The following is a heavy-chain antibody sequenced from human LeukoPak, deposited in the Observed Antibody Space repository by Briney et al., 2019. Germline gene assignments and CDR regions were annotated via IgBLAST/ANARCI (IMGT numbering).Heavy chain of an antibody. CDR1: GFTVSSNY. J-gene: IGHJ4*02. V-gene: IGHV3-53*01. Sequence: PGGSLRLLCAASGFTVSSNYMSWVRQAPGKGLEWVSVIYSGGSTYYADSVKGRFTISRDNSKNTLYLQMNSLRAEDTAVYYCARDGRYGDHEGEDYWGQGTLVTVSS. CDR3: ARDGRYGDHEGEDY. D-gene: IGHD4-17*01. CDR2: IYSGGST.